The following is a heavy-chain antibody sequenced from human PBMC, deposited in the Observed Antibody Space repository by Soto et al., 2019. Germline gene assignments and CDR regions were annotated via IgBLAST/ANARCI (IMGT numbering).Heavy chain of an antibody. J-gene: IGHJ4*02. CDR2: SRNKANSYSI. CDR1: GFTFSDHY. Sequence: EVQLVESGGGLVQPAGSLRLSCAASGFTFSDHYIDWVRQAPGKGLEWVGRSRNKANSYSIEYAASVKGRFTISRDDSKNSVYLQMSNLRTEDPAAYYCTRAPTVGAWPHFDSWGQGTLVTVSS. D-gene: IGHD4-4*01. CDR3: TRAPTVGAWPHFDS. V-gene: IGHV3-72*01.